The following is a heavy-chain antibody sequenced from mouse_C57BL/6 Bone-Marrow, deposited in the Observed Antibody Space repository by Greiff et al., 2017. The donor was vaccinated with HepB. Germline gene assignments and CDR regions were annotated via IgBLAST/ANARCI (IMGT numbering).Heavy chain of an antibody. V-gene: IGHV2-2*01. CDR2: IWSGGST. Sequence: VQLKQSGPGLVQPSQSLSITCTVSGFSLTSYGVHWVRQSPGKGLEWLGVIWSGGSTDYNAAFISRLSISKDNSKSKVFFKMNSLQADDTALYYCARKIVTTCWFAYWGQGTRVTVSA. CDR1: GFSLTSYG. CDR3: ARKIVTTCWFAY. J-gene: IGHJ3*01. D-gene: IGHD2-5*01.